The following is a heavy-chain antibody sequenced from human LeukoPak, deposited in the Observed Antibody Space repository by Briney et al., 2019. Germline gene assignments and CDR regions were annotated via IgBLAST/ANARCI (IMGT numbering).Heavy chain of an antibody. J-gene: IGHJ5*02. D-gene: IGHD2-2*01. CDR3: ARAYCSSTSCYSLVWFDP. V-gene: IGHV4-59*01. Sequence: SETLSLTCTVSGGSISSYYWSWIRQPPGKGLKWIGYIYYSGSTNYNPSLKSRVTISVDTSKNQFSLKLSSVTAADTAVYYCARAYCSSTSCYSLVWFDPWGQGTLVTVSS. CDR2: IYYSGST. CDR1: GGSISSYY.